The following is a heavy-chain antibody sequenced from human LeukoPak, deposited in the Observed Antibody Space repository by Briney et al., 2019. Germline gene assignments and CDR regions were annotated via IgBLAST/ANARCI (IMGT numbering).Heavy chain of an antibody. CDR1: GYSFTNYW. V-gene: IGHV5-51*01. J-gene: IGHJ4*02. D-gene: IGHD3-3*01. Sequence: GESLKISCKGSGYSFTNYWIGWVRQMPGRGLEWMGIIYPGDSDTKYNPSFKGQVTISVDNSVSTAYLQWSSLKASDTAMYYCAREYYDLWSGSYVGSLCYDHWGQGTLVTVSS. CDR3: AREYYDLWSGSYVGSLCYDH. CDR2: IYPGDSDT.